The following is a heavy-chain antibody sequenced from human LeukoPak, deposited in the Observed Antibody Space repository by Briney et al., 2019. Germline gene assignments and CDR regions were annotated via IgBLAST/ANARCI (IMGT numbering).Heavy chain of an antibody. CDR3: AREVAHFDY. CDR1: GGSISSYY. D-gene: IGHD2-15*01. Sequence: SETLSLTCTVSGGSISSYYWSWIRQPAGKGLEGIGRIYTIGSTNYNPSLKRRGTMSVNTSEKQFSLQLSPVTAADTDVYYCAREVAHFDYWGQGTLVTVSS. CDR2: IYTIGST. J-gene: IGHJ4*02. V-gene: IGHV4-4*07.